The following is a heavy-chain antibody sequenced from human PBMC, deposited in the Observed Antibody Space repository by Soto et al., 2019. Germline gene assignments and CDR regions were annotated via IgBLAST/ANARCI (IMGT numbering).Heavy chain of an antibody. CDR3: ASPAYYYDSSGPVGMDV. Sequence: GASVKVSCKASGGTFSSYAISWVRQAPGQGLEWMGGIIPIFGTANYAQKFQGRVTITADESTSTAYMELSSLRSEDTAVYYCASPAYYYDSSGPVGMDVWGQGTTVTVSS. J-gene: IGHJ6*02. D-gene: IGHD3-22*01. CDR2: IIPIFGTA. V-gene: IGHV1-69*13. CDR1: GGTFSSYA.